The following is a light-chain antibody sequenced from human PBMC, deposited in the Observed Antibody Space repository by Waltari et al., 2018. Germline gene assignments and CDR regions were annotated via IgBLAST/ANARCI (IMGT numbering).Light chain of an antibody. J-gene: IGKJ5*01. Sequence: EIVLTQSHGTLSLSPGERVTLSCKASQSVRNSLSWYQQKPGQAPRLLIHDTSNRATGIPARFSGSGSGTDFTLTISSLEPEDFAVYYCQQRSNFGQGTRLDI. CDR3: QQRSN. CDR1: QSVRNS. CDR2: DTS. V-gene: IGKV3-11*01.